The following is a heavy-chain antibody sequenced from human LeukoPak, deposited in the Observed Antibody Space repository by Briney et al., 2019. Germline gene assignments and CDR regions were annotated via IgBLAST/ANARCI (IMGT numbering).Heavy chain of an antibody. CDR2: ISYDGSNK. CDR3: ARDQLAYSGYDTLFDY. CDR1: GFTFNSYA. Sequence: GRSLRLSCAASGFTFNSYAIHWVRQAPGKGLEWVAVISYDGSNKYYADSVKGRFAISRDNSKNTLYLQLNSLRPEDTAVYYCARDQLAYSGYDTLFDYWGQGTLVTVSS. V-gene: IGHV3-30*09. J-gene: IGHJ4*02. D-gene: IGHD5-12*01.